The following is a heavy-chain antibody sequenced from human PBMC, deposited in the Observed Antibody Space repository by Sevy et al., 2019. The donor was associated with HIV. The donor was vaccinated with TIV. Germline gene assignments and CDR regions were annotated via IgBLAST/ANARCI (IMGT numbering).Heavy chain of an antibody. CDR1: GFTFSANW. Sequence: GGSLRLSCAASGFTFSANWLNWVRQAPGKGLEWVANIKADGSDKHYVDSVEGRFTISRDNAKNLLFLQMNSLRVEDTAVYYCAHETFGRFETWGQGTLVTVSS. J-gene: IGHJ4*02. D-gene: IGHD3-16*01. V-gene: IGHV3-7*01. CDR3: AHETFGRFET. CDR2: IKADGSDK.